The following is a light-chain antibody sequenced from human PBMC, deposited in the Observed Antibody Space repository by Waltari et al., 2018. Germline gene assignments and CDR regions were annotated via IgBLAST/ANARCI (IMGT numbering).Light chain of an antibody. J-gene: IGLJ3*02. V-gene: IGLV2-14*01. CDR3: SSYTSSRV. CDR1: SSDVGGYNY. CDR2: GVS. Sequence: QSALTQPASVSGSPGQSITISCTGTSSDVGGYNYVSWYQQHPVNAPKLMIYGVSKRPSGVSNRFSGSKSGNTASLTISGLQAEDEADYYCSSYTSSRVFGGGTKLTVL.